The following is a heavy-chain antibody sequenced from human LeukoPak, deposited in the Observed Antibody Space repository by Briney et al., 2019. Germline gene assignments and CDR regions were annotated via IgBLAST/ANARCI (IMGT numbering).Heavy chain of an antibody. Sequence: SETLSLTCTVSGGSISSSSYYWGWIRQPPGKGLEWIGSIYYSGSTYYNPSLKSRVTISVDTSKNQFSLKLSSVTAADTAVYYCARSDYDILTSTPYYFDYWGQGTLVTVSS. D-gene: IGHD3-9*01. CDR1: GGSISSSSYY. CDR2: IYYSGST. CDR3: ARSDYDILTSTPYYFDY. V-gene: IGHV4-39*01. J-gene: IGHJ4*02.